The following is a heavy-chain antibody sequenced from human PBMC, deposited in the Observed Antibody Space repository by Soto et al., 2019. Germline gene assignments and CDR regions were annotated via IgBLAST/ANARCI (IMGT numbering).Heavy chain of an antibody. CDR2: MNPNSGNT. V-gene: IGHV1-8*01. CDR3: ARGGVLLWFGELEQTHAGMDV. D-gene: IGHD3-10*01. J-gene: IGHJ6*02. CDR1: GYTFTSYD. Sequence: QVQLVQSGAEVKKPGASVKVSCKASGYTFTSYDINWVRQATGQGLEWMGWMNPNSGNTGYVQKFQGRVTMTRNTSISTAYMGLSSLRSEDTAVYYCARGGVLLWFGELEQTHAGMDVWGQGTTVTVSS.